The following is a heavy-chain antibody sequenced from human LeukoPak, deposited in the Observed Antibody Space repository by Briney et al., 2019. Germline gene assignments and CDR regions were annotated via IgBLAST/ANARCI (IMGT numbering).Heavy chain of an antibody. J-gene: IGHJ3*02. CDR1: GGSISSGGYY. CDR2: IYYSGST. Sequence: SETLSLTCTVSGGSISSGGYYWSWIRQHPGKGLEWIGYIYYSGSTYYNPSLKSRVTISVDTSKNQFSLKLSSVTAADTAVYYCARTDTAMVTGAFDIWGQGTMVTVSP. D-gene: IGHD5-18*01. V-gene: IGHV4-31*03. CDR3: ARTDTAMVTGAFDI.